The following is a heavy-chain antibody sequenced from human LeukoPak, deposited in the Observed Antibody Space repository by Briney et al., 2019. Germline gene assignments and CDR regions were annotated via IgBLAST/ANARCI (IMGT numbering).Heavy chain of an antibody. V-gene: IGHV3-64*01. D-gene: IGHD4-23*01. CDR1: RFXFSSFA. CDR2: VLSNGAST. Sequence: PGGSLRLSCAASRFXFSSFAIHWVRQAPGKGLEFVSSVLSNGASTYYANSVKGRFTISRDNSKNTLFLQMGSLRAEDTAVYYCARDYPGNGWNGMDVWGQGTTVTVSS. J-gene: IGHJ6*02. CDR3: ARDYPGNGWNGMDV.